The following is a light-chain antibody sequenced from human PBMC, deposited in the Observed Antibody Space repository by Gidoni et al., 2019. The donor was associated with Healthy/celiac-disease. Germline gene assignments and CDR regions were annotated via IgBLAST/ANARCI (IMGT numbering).Light chain of an antibody. CDR1: QSISSW. CDR3: QQYNGYSFT. V-gene: IGKV1-5*03. CDR2: KAS. Sequence: DIQMTQSPSTLSASVGDRVTITCRASQSISSWLAWYQQKPGKAPKLLIYKASSLESGVPSRFSGSGSGTEFTLTISSLQPDGFATYYCQQYNGYSFTFGPGTKVDI. J-gene: IGKJ3*01.